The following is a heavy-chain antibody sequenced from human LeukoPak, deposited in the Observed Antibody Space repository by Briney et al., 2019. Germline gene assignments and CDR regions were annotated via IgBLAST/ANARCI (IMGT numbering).Heavy chain of an antibody. CDR3: ARVTGWFDP. V-gene: IGHV4-59*01. CDR2: IHYSGST. D-gene: IGHD4-11*01. Sequence: SETLSLTCSVSGGSISGYYWSWIRQPPGKGLEWIGYIHYSGSTHYNPSLKSRVTISVDTSKNQFSLKLSSVTAADTAVYFCARVTGWFDPWGQGTLVTVSS. CDR1: GGSISGYY. J-gene: IGHJ5*02.